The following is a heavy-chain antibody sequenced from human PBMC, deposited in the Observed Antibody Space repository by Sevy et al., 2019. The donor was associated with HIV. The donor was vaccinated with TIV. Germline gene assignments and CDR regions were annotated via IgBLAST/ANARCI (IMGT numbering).Heavy chain of an antibody. V-gene: IGHV3-30-3*01. Sequence: GESLKISCAASGFTFSSYAMHWVRQAPGKGLEWVAVISYDGSNKYYADSVKGRFTISRDNSKNTLYLQMNSLRAEDTAVYYCARDLAPYKTAMATGAFDIWGQGTMVTVSS. CDR2: ISYDGSNK. CDR3: ARDLAPYKTAMATGAFDI. J-gene: IGHJ3*02. CDR1: GFTFSSYA. D-gene: IGHD5-18*01.